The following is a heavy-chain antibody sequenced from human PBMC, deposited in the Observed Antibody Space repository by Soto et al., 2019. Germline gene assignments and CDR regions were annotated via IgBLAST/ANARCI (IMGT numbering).Heavy chain of an antibody. D-gene: IGHD2-15*01. J-gene: IGHJ5*02. CDR1: GGSISSSSYY. Sequence: QLQLQESGPGLVKPSETLSLTCTVSGGSISSSSYYWGWIRQPPGKGLEWIGSIHYSGRTYYNPSLTSRVTISVDTSKIQFSLKLSSVTATDTAVYYCVRHSGSGSCYSVFGCWFDPWGQGTLVTVSS. V-gene: IGHV4-39*01. CDR2: IHYSGRT. CDR3: VRHSGSGSCYSVFGCWFDP.